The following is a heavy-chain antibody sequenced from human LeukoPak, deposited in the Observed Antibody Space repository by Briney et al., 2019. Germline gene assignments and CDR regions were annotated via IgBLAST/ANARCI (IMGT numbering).Heavy chain of an antibody. Sequence: SETLSLTCAVYGGSFSGYYWSWIRQPPGKGLEWIGEINHSGSTNYNPSLKSRVTISVDTSKNQFSLKLSSVTAADTAVYYCARAKGRYSYGYWFDPWGQGTLVTVSS. D-gene: IGHD5-18*01. J-gene: IGHJ5*02. V-gene: IGHV4-34*01. CDR3: ARAKGRYSYGYWFDP. CDR2: INHSGST. CDR1: GGSFSGYY.